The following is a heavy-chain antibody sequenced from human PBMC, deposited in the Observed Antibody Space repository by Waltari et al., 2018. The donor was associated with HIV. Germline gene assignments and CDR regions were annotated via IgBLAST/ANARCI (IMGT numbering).Heavy chain of an antibody. J-gene: IGHJ5*01. CDR3: AREGYTRSSGRGNWFDS. Sequence: EVQLVETGGGLLLPGGSLNISCAASGFSVSNKFISWVRQAPGKGLGWVSVIYSVGSTFYADSVRGRFTMSRDTSKNMVYLQMNSLRVEDTAVYYCAREGYTRSSGRGNWFDSWGQGTLVTVSS. D-gene: IGHD6-6*01. CDR1: GFSVSNKF. CDR2: IYSVGST. V-gene: IGHV3-53*02.